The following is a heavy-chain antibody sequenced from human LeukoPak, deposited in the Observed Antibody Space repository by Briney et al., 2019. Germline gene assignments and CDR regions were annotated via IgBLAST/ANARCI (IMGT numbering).Heavy chain of an antibody. CDR1: GFTFSNAW. J-gene: IGHJ3*01. Sequence: GGSLGLSCAASGFTFSNAWMSWVRQAPGKGLEWVGRIKSKTDGGTTDYAAPVKGRFTISREDSKNTLYLQMNSLKTEDTAVYYCPTEPLSYYYGSGSYAFALWGHATMVTVSS. CDR2: IKSKTDGGTT. D-gene: IGHD3-10*01. V-gene: IGHV3-15*01. CDR3: PTEPLSYYYGSGSYAFAL.